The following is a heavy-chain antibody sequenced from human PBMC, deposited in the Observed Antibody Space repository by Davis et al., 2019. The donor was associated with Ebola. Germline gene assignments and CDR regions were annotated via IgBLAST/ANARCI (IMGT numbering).Heavy chain of an antibody. Sequence: SETLSLPFPLSGCSISSSRYYWGWIRQPPGKGLEWIGTIYYSGSTYYNPSLKSRVTISVDTSKNQFSLKLRSVTAADTAVYYCARQGWSGYSLRHWLDLWGRGTLVTVSS. D-gene: IGHD3-3*01. J-gene: IGHJ5*02. CDR3: ARQGWSGYSLRHWLDL. CDR1: GCSISSSRYY. CDR2: IYYSGST. V-gene: IGHV4-39*01.